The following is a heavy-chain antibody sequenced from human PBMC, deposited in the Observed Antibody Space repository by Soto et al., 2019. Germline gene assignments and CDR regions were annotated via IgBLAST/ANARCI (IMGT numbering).Heavy chain of an antibody. D-gene: IGHD6-19*01. J-gene: IGHJ4*02. CDR2: ISWNSGSI. CDR3: AKDTDSGWNSYFDY. Sequence: EVQLVESGGGLVQPGRSLRLSCAASGFTFDDYAMHWVRQAPRTGLEWVSGISWNSGSIGYADSVKGRFTISRDNAKKSLYLQMNSLSGEDTALYYCAKDTDSGWNSYFDYWGQGTLVTVSS. CDR1: GFTFDDYA. V-gene: IGHV3-9*01.